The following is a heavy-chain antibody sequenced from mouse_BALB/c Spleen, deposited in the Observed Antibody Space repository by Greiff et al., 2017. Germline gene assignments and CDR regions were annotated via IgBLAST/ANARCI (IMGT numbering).Heavy chain of an antibody. CDR1: GYTFTSYW. J-gene: IGHJ3*01. Sequence: VQLQQSGAELAKPGASVKMSCKASGYTFTSYWMHWVKQRPGQGLEWIGYINPSTGYTEYNQKFKDKATLTADKSSSTAYMQLSSLTSEDSAVYYCARDWPAWFAYWGQGTLVTVSA. CDR2: INPSTGYT. D-gene: IGHD4-1*01. V-gene: IGHV1-7*01. CDR3: ARDWPAWFAY.